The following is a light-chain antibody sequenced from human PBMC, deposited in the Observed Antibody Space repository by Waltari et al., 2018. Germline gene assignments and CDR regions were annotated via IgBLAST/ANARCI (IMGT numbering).Light chain of an antibody. CDR3: QKYVRLPAT. CDR1: QSVSRA. J-gene: IGKJ1*01. CDR2: DAS. V-gene: IGKV3-20*01. Sequence: EIVLTQSPGTLSLSPGETATLSCRASQSVSRALAWYQQKPGQAPRLLIYDASTRATGTPDRFSGSGSGKDFSLTISGRGPEDFALYYCQKYVRLPATFGQGTKVEIK.